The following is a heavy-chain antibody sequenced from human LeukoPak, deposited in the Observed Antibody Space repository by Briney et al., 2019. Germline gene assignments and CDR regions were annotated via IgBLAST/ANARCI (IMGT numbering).Heavy chain of an antibody. V-gene: IGHV3-9*01. CDR3: AKGAQQLVSWFDP. J-gene: IGHJ5*02. Sequence: SGGSLRLSCAASGFTFSSYAMSWVRQAPGKGLEWVSGISWNSGSIGYADSVKGRFTISRDNAKNSLYLQMNSLRAEDTALYYCAKGAQQLVSWFDPWGQGTLVTVSS. CDR2: ISWNSGSI. D-gene: IGHD6-13*01. CDR1: GFTFSSYA.